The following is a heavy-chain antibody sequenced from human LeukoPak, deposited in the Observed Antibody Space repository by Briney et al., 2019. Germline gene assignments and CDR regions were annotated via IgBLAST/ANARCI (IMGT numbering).Heavy chain of an antibody. CDR2: INSDETST. V-gene: IGHV3-74*01. Sequence: PGGSLRLSCVASGFTFSSYWMHWVRQLPGKGLVWVSRINSDETSTTYADSVKGRFTISRDNAKNTLYLQMNSLRAEDTAVYYCARGIAAAGIVGVFDYWGQGTLVTVSS. J-gene: IGHJ4*02. CDR1: GFTFSSYW. D-gene: IGHD6-13*01. CDR3: ARGIAAAGIVGVFDY.